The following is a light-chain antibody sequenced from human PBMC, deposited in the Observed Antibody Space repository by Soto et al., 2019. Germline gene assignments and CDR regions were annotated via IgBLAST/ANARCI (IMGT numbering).Light chain of an antibody. CDR2: GAS. Sequence: EIVMTQSPATLSVSPGERVTFSCRASQYVSSNLAWYQHKPGQAPRLLISGASAGATGIPARFSGSGSGTEFTLTISSLQSEDFAVYYCQHYNNWPITFGQGTRLEI. CDR1: QYVSSN. J-gene: IGKJ5*01. CDR3: QHYNNWPIT. V-gene: IGKV3-15*01.